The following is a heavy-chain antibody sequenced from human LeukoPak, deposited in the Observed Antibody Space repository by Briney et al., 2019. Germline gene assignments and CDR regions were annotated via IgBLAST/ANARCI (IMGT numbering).Heavy chain of an antibody. D-gene: IGHD3-9*01. Sequence: GGSLRLSCAASGFTFSSYAMHWVRQAPGKGLEWVSSISSSSSYIYYADSVKGRFTISRDNAKNSLFLQMNSLRAEDTAVYYCARFGPSGRYFDWLMSYFDYWGQGTLVTVSS. V-gene: IGHV3-21*01. J-gene: IGHJ4*02. CDR2: ISSSSSYI. CDR3: ARFGPSGRYFDWLMSYFDY. CDR1: GFTFSSYA.